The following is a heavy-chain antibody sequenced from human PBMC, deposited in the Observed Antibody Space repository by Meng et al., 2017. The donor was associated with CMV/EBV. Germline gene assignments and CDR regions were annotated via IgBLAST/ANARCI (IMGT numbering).Heavy chain of an antibody. J-gene: IGHJ6*02. CDR2: IYYSGST. CDR3: ARAGYCSSTSCYLPLYGMDV. CDR1: GGSISSGDYC. V-gene: IGHV4-30-4*08. D-gene: IGHD2-2*01. Sequence: SETLSLTCTVSGGSISSGDYCWSWIRQPPGKGLEWIGYIYYSGSTYYNPSLKSRVTISVDTSKNQFSLKLSSVTAADTAVYYCARAGYCSSTSCYLPLYGMDVWGQGTTVTVSS.